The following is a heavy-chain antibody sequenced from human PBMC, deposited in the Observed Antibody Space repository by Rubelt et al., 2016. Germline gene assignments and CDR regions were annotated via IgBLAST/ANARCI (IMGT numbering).Heavy chain of an antibody. D-gene: IGHD3-10*01. CDR1: GGTFSSYA. CDR2: LIPMFGTA. CDR3: ARGAEFGGVYDP. J-gene: IGHJ5*02. V-gene: IGHV1-69*06. Sequence: QVQLVQSGAEVKKPGSSVKVSCKASGGTFSSYAISWVRQAPGQGLEWMGGLIPMFGTANYERKCQCRVTITADKSTSTAYMELSSLSSEDTAVYYCARGAEFGGVYDPWGQGTLVTVSS.